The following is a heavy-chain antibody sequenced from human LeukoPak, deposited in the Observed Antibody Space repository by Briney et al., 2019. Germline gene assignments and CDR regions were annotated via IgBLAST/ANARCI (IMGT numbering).Heavy chain of an antibody. D-gene: IGHD3-10*01. CDR1: GYTFTSYD. CDR2: MNPKSAHT. J-gene: IGHJ5*02. CDR3: TRGPSYHSKWVGGMWFDP. V-gene: IGHV1-8*01. Sequence: ASVKVSCKASGYTFTSYDIHWVRQASGHGLEWMGWMNPKSAHTGLAQRFRGRVTLTRNTSISTAYMELSSLTSEDTAMYYCTRGPSYHSKWVGGMWFDPWGQGTLVSASS.